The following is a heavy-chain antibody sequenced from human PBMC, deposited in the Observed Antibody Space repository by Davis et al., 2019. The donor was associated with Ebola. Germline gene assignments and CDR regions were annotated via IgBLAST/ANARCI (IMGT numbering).Heavy chain of an antibody. CDR3: ASIMNIGYCTNGVCYEFDY. CDR2: IYYSGST. V-gene: IGHV4-59*01. CDR1: GGSISSYY. Sequence: SETLSLTCTVSGGSISSYYWSWIRQPPGKGLEWIGYIYYSGSTSYNPSLKSRVTISVDTSKNQFSLKLSSVTAADTAVYYCASIMNIGYCTNGVCYEFDYWGQGTLVTVSS. D-gene: IGHD2-8*01. J-gene: IGHJ4*02.